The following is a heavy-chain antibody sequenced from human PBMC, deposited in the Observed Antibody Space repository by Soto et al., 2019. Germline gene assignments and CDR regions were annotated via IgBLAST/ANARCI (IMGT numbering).Heavy chain of an antibody. V-gene: IGHV1-69*06. CDR3: SKGRAGCSGGSCPLGWYFDL. D-gene: IGHD2-15*01. CDR2: IIPVSTTT. J-gene: IGHJ2*01. Sequence: QVQLVQSGAEVKKPGSSVKVSCKASGGTFITYTVSWVRQAPGQGLEWMGGIIPVSTTTSYAQKFQGRVTISADTSTSTTYMELSSLRSDDTAVYYCSKGRAGCSGGSCPLGWYFDLWGRGTLVPVSS. CDR1: GGTFITYT.